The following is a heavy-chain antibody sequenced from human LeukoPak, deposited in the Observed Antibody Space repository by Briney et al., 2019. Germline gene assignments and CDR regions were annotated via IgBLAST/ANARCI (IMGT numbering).Heavy chain of an antibody. V-gene: IGHV4-59*01. J-gene: IGHJ3*02. CDR2: ISYSGST. CDR3: AKDRARRHRAVAGTHAFDI. Sequence: SETLSLTCTVSGGSISSYYWSWIRQPPGKGLEWIGYISYSGSTNYNPSLKSRVTISLDTSKNQFSLKLRSVTAADTAVYYCAKDRARRHRAVAGTHAFDIWGQGTMVTVSS. CDR1: GGSISSYY. D-gene: IGHD6-19*01.